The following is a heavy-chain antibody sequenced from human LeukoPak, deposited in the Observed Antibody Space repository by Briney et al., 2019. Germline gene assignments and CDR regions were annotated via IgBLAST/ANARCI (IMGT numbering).Heavy chain of an antibody. J-gene: IGHJ4*02. D-gene: IGHD3-16*02. Sequence: ASVKVACTVSEYSFTDYYIHWERQAPGKGLEWVGLVDPEDDKTMYAEHFQGRITITADTSTDTAHMDLSSLRSEDTAVYYCATVTRYAFGPKFDYWGQGTLVTVSS. CDR1: EYSFTDYY. CDR3: ATVTRYAFGPKFDY. V-gene: IGHV1-69-2*01. CDR2: VDPEDDKT.